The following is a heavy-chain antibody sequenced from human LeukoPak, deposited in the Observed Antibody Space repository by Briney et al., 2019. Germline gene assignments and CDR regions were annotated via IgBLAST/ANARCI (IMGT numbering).Heavy chain of an antibody. CDR1: GFTFSHYW. Sequence: PGGSLRLSCAVSGFTFSHYWMHWVRQAPGKGLVWVSRINSDGSTTGYADSVKGRFTISRDNAKNTLYLQMNSLRAEDTAVYYCAKDVVDSSSWYSSWFDPWGQGTLVTVSS. CDR2: INSDGSTT. D-gene: IGHD6-13*01. V-gene: IGHV3-74*01. J-gene: IGHJ5*02. CDR3: AKDVVDSSSWYSSWFDP.